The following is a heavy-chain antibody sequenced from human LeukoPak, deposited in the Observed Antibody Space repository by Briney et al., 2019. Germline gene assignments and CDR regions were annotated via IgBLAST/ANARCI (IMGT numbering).Heavy chain of an antibody. Sequence: SETLSLTCTVSSGSFSSSSYYWGWIRQPPGKGLEWIGSIYYRGSNYHNPSLKSRVTMSIDTSKNQFSLKLSSVTAADTAVYYCARSILRYYYNASGYYPYYFDYWGQGMLVTVSS. CDR2: IYYRGSN. D-gene: IGHD3-22*01. J-gene: IGHJ4*02. CDR3: ARSILRYYYNASGYYPYYFDY. V-gene: IGHV4-39*07. CDR1: SGSFSSSSYY.